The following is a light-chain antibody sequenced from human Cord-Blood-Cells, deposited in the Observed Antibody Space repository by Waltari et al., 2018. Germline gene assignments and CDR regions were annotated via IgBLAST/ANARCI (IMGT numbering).Light chain of an antibody. V-gene: IGKV4-1*01. CDR2: WAS. J-gene: IGKJ2*01. CDR1: QSVLYSSNNKHY. CDR3: QQYYSTPYT. Sequence: DIVMTQSPDSLAVSLGERDTINCKSSQSVLYSSNNKHYLAWYQQKPGQPPKLLIYWASTRESGVPDRFSGSGSGTDFTLTISSLQAEDVAVYYCQQYYSTPYTFGQGTKLEIK.